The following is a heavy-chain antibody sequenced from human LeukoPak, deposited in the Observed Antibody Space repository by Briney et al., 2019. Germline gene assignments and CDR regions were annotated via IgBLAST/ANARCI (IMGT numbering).Heavy chain of an antibody. CDR1: GFTFDDYA. CDR3: AREVGYCSSTSCYGGGYFDY. J-gene: IGHJ4*02. V-gene: IGHV3-48*04. D-gene: IGHD2-2*01. CDR2: ISSSSSTI. Sequence: GGSLRLSCAASGFTFDDYAMHWVRQAPGKGLEWVSYISSSSSTIYYADSVKGRFTISRDNAKNSLYLQMNSLRAEDTAVYYCAREVGYCSSTSCYGGGYFDYWGQGTLVTVSS.